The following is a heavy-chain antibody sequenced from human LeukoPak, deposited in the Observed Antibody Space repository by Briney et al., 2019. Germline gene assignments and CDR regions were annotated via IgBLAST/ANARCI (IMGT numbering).Heavy chain of an antibody. CDR1: GFTFNSYA. D-gene: IGHD2-15*01. Sequence: GGSLRLSCAASGFTFNSYAMHWVRQAPGKGLEWVANIKQDGSEKCYVDSVKGRFTISRDNAKNSLYLQMNSLRAEDTAVYYCARSRSLDIWGRGTMVTVSS. CDR3: ARSRSLDI. CDR2: IKQDGSEK. V-gene: IGHV3-7*01. J-gene: IGHJ3*02.